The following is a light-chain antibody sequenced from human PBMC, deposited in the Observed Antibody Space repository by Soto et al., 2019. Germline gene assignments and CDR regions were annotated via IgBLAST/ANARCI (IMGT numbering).Light chain of an antibody. CDR2: GAS. CDR1: QSVSSN. Sequence: EIVMTQSPATLSVSPGERATLSCRASQSVSSNLAWYQQKPGQAPRLLIYGASTRATGIPARFSGSGSGTECTLXXXXXXXEDFAVYYCQQYNNWPPRAWTFGQGTKVEIK. V-gene: IGKV3-15*01. J-gene: IGKJ1*01. CDR3: QQYNNWPPRAWT.